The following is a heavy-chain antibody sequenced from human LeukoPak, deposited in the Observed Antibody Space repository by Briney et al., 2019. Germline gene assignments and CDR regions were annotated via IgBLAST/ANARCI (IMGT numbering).Heavy chain of an antibody. CDR3: AKGGLRVTDY. Sequence: GGSLRLSCAASGFIFSNYWMHWVRQAPGKGLVWVSRVNNDGSSTTYADSVKGRFTISRDNAKNTLYLQMNSLGAGDTAVYYCAKGGLRVTDYWGQGTLVTVSS. CDR1: GFIFSNYW. V-gene: IGHV3-74*03. D-gene: IGHD5/OR15-5a*01. CDR2: VNNDGSST. J-gene: IGHJ4*02.